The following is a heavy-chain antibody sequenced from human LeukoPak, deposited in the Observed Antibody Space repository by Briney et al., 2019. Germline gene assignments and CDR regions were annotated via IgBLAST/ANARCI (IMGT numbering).Heavy chain of an antibody. CDR3: AIRYGSGSYYNDY. J-gene: IGHJ4*02. CDR1: GGTFSSYA. D-gene: IGHD3-10*01. CDR2: IIPILGIA. V-gene: IGHV1-69*04. Sequence: SVKVSCKASGGTFSSYAISWVQQAPGQGLEWMGRIIPILGIANYAQKFQGRVTITADKSTSTAYMELSSLRSEDTAVYYCAIRYGSGSYYNDYWGQGTLVTVSS.